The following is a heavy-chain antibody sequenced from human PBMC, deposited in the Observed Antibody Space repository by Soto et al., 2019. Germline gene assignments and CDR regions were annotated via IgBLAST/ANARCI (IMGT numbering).Heavy chain of an antibody. D-gene: IGHD6-25*01. CDR2: INHSGST. CDR1: GGSFSGYY. Sequence: QVQLQQWGAGLLKPSETLSLTCAVYGGSFSGYYWSWIRQPPGKGLEWIGEINHSGSTNYNPSLKSRVTISVDTSKNQFSLKLSSVTAADTALYYWARGVKQRLARTIDYWGQGTLVTVSS. J-gene: IGHJ4*02. CDR3: ARGVKQRLARTIDY. V-gene: IGHV4-34*01.